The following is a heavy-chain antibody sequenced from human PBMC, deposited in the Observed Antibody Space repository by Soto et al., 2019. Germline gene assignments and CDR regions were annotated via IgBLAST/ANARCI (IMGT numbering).Heavy chain of an antibody. V-gene: IGHV3-74*01. J-gene: IGHJ6*02. CDR2: INDAGSST. CDR1: GFTFSTYW. Sequence: GGSLRLSCAASGFTFSTYWMHWVRQAPGKGLVWASHINDAGSSTSYADSVKGRFTISRDNAKNTLYLQMNSLRAEDTAVYYCARGLNYGMDVWGQGTTVTVSS. CDR3: ARGLNYGMDV.